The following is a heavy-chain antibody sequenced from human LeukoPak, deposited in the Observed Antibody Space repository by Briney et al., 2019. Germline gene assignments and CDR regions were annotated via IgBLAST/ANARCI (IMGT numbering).Heavy chain of an antibody. Sequence: GGSLRLSCAASGFTVTSKYMSWVRQAPGKGLEWVSLISSGGSPYYADSVKGRFTISRDNSKNMLYLQMNSLRAEDTAVYYCAREICGGSCNPPSYMDVWGNGTTVTVSS. V-gene: IGHV3-53*01. D-gene: IGHD2-15*01. CDR2: ISSGGSP. J-gene: IGHJ6*03. CDR3: AREICGGSCNPPSYMDV. CDR1: GFTVTSKY.